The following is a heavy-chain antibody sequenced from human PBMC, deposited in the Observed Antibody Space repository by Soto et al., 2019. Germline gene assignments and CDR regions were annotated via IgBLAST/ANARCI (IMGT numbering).Heavy chain of an antibody. V-gene: IGHV5-51*01. CDR3: ARPQELGSRYIGADV. D-gene: IGHD1-20*01. J-gene: IGHJ6*02. CDR2: IYPGDSDT. CDR1: GYTFTSHW. Sequence: PGESLQISCQGSGYTFTSHWITWVRQMPGKGLELMGIIYPGDSDTRYSPSFQGQVTISVDKSTNTAYLQWSSLKASDTAIYYCARPQELGSRYIGADVWGQGTTVTVSS.